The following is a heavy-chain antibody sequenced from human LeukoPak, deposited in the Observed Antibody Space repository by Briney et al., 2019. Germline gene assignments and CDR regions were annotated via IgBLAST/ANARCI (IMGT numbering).Heavy chain of an antibody. V-gene: IGHV3-23*01. Sequence: GGSLRLSCTASGFTFGDYAMSWFRQAPGKGLEWVSAISGSGGSTYYADSVKGRFTISRDNSKNTLYLQMNSLRAEDTAVYYCARDPGYCSSTSCYTEAFDYWGQGTLVTVSS. D-gene: IGHD2-2*02. CDR1: GFTFGDYA. J-gene: IGHJ4*02. CDR2: ISGSGGST. CDR3: ARDPGYCSSTSCYTEAFDY.